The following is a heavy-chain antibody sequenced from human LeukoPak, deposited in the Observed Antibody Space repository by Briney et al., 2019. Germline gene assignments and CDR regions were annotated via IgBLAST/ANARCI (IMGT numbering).Heavy chain of an antibody. J-gene: IGHJ4*02. Sequence: SETLSLTCAVYGGSFSGYYWSWIRQPPGKGLEWIGEINHRGSTNYNPSLKSRVTISVDTSKNQFSLKLSSVTAADTAVYYCVRGYFYFDYWGQGTLVTVSS. CDR1: GGSFSGYY. CDR3: VRGYFYFDY. V-gene: IGHV4-34*01. CDR2: INHRGST. D-gene: IGHD3-9*01.